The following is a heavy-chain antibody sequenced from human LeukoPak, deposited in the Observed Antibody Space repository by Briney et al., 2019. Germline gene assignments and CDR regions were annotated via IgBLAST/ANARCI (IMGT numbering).Heavy chain of an antibody. J-gene: IGHJ4*02. CDR1: GFTFSSYA. V-gene: IGHV3-23*01. CDR2: INGSGGST. Sequence: GGSLRLSCAASGFTFSSYAMSWVRQAPGKGLEWVSPINGSGGSTYYADSVKGRFTISRDNSKNTLYLQMNRLRAEDTAVYYCAILPLEMATISPIDYWSQGTLVTVSS. CDR3: AILPLEMATISPIDY. D-gene: IGHD5-24*01.